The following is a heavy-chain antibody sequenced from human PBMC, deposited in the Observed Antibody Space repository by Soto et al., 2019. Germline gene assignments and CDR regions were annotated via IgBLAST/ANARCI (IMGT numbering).Heavy chain of an antibody. D-gene: IGHD3-22*01. CDR1: GGSISSGGYS. Sequence: SETLSLTCAVSGGSISSGGYSWSWIRQPPGKGLEWIGYIYHSGSTYYNPSLKSRVTISVDRSKNQFSLKLSSVTAADTAVYYCAREDYYDSSGPFWFDPWGQGTLVTVSS. V-gene: IGHV4-30-2*01. J-gene: IGHJ5*02. CDR2: IYHSGST. CDR3: AREDYYDSSGPFWFDP.